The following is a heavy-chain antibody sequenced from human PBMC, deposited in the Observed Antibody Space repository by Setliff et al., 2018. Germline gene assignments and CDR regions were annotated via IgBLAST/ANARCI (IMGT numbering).Heavy chain of an antibody. CDR2: VHHSGAA. CDR3: AKAGGYNFAD. D-gene: IGHD1-1*01. Sequence: PSETLSLTCTVSGGSISSASYWGWIRQSPGKGLEWIATVHHSGAAPYNPSLKSRLTISVDTSKNQFSLKLSSVTAADTAVYYCAKAGGYNFADWGQGTLVTVSS. J-gene: IGHJ4*02. CDR1: GGSISSASY. V-gene: IGHV4-38-2*02.